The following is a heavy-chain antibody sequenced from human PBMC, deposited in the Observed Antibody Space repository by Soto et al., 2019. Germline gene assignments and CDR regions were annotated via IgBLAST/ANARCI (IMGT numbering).Heavy chain of an antibody. V-gene: IGHV1-69*05. CDR1: GGTFSSYA. D-gene: IGHD3-22*01. CDR2: IIPIFGTA. Sequence: GASVKVSCKASGGTFSSYAISWVRQAPGQGLEWMGGIIPIFGTANYAQKFQGRVTITTDESTSTAYKEMSSLRSEDTAVYYCARDRFPYYYDSSGYYAPNLYYYGMDVWGQGTTVTVSS. J-gene: IGHJ6*02. CDR3: ARDRFPYYYDSSGYYAPNLYYYGMDV.